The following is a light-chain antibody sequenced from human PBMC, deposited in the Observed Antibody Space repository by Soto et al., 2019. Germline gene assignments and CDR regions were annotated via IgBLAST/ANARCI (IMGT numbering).Light chain of an antibody. CDR1: QSVNSN. Sequence: EIVMTQSPGTLSVSPGERATLSCRASQSVNSNLAWYQQKPGQAPRILIYGASTRATAIPARFSGSGSGTEFTLTISSLQSEDFAVYYCKQYNDWPRTFGGGTSVDIK. CDR2: GAS. CDR3: KQYNDWPRT. V-gene: IGKV3-15*01. J-gene: IGKJ4*01.